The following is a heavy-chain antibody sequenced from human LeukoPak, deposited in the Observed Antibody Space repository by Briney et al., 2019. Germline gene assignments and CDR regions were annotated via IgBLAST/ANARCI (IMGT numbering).Heavy chain of an antibody. CDR3: TSEAAAGIDY. CDR2: IKQDGSKK. CDR1: GFTFSTYW. V-gene: IGHV3-7*01. Sequence: PGGSLRLSCAASGFTFSTYWMSWVRQAPGKGLEWVANIKQDGSKKYYLDSVKGRFTISRDNAKNSLYLQMNSLRAEDTAVYFCTSEAAAGIDYWGQRTLVTVSS. D-gene: IGHD6-13*01. J-gene: IGHJ4*02.